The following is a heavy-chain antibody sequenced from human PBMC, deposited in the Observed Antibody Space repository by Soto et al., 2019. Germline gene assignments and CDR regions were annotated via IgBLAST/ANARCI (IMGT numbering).Heavy chain of an antibody. Sequence: SETLSLTCTVSGASISGNYWSWIRQPPGKGLEWIGEINDSGSTNHSPSLQSRVTISVDTSKNQFSLKLSSVTAADTAVYYCARGRDRHYYYGMDVWGQGTTVTVSS. CDR3: ARGRDRHYYYGMDV. J-gene: IGHJ6*02. V-gene: IGHV4-34*01. CDR2: INDSGST. CDR1: GASISGNY.